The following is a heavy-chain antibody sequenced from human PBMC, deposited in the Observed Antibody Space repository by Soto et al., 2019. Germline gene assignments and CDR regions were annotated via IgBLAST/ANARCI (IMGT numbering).Heavy chain of an antibody. CDR3: XRPVTAHRAYYYYGMDV. Sequence: PGGSLRLSCAASGFTFSSYSMNWVRQAPGKGLEWVSSITSSSGYIYYADSVKGRFTISRDNAKNSLYLQMNSLRAEDTAVYYCXRPVTAHRAYYYYGMDVWGQGTTVTVSS. V-gene: IGHV3-21*01. CDR1: GFTFSSYS. CDR2: ITSSSGYI. J-gene: IGHJ6*02. D-gene: IGHD2-21*02.